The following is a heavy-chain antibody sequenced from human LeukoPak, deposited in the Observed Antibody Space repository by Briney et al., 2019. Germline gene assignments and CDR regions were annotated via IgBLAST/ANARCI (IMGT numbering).Heavy chain of an antibody. D-gene: IGHD6-13*01. CDR3: ARDASSSWYSRGGMDV. CDR1: GFTFSSYA. V-gene: IGHV3-30-3*01. CDR2: ISYDGSNK. J-gene: IGHJ6*02. Sequence: PGGSLRLSCAASGFTFSSYAMPWVRQAPGKGLEWVAVISYDGSNKYYADSVKGRFTISRDNSKNTLYLQMNSLRAEDTAVYYCARDASSSWYSRGGMDVWGQGTTVTVSS.